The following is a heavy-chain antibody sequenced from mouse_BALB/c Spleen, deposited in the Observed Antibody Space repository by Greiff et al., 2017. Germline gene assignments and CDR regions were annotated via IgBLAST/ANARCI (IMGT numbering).Heavy chain of an antibody. CDR2: ISYDGSN. CDR3: AREGTGFDY. J-gene: IGHJ2*01. Sequence: EVQLQQSGPGLVKPSQSLSLTCSVSGYSITSGYIWNWIRQFPGNQLEWMGDISYDGSNNYNPSLQNQITITPDTSKNQLCLKLNSVTTEDTATYYCAREGTGFDYWGQGTTLTVSS. V-gene: IGHV3-6*02. D-gene: IGHD4-1*01. CDR1: GYSITSGYI.